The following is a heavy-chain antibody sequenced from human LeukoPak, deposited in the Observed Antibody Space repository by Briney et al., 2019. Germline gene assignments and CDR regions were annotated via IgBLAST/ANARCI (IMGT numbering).Heavy chain of an antibody. D-gene: IGHD6-6*01. J-gene: IGHJ5*02. Sequence: SETLSLTCAVYGGSFSGYYWSWIRQPPGKGLEWIGEINHSGSTNYNPSLKSRVTISVDTSKNQFSLKLSSVTAADTAVYYCARGVRRSSSFRGNWFDPWGQGTLVTVSS. CDR2: INHSGST. V-gene: IGHV4-34*01. CDR3: ARGVRRSSSFRGNWFDP. CDR1: GGSFSGYY.